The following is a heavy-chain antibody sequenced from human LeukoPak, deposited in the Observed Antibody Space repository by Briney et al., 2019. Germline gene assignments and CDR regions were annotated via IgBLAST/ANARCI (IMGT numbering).Heavy chain of an antibody. V-gene: IGHV4-59*01. D-gene: IGHD5-18*01. Sequence: PSETLSLTCTVSGGSIRSYYWSWIRQPPGKGLEWIGYMYYSGSTNYNPSLKSRVTISVDTSKNQFSLKVSSVTAADTAVYYCARGGYTFYYFDYWGQGTLVTVSS. CDR1: GGSIRSYY. CDR3: ARGGYTFYYFDY. CDR2: MYYSGST. J-gene: IGHJ4*02.